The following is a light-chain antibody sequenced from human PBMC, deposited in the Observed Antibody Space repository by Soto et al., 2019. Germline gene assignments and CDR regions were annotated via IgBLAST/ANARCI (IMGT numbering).Light chain of an antibody. CDR3: QQRFSLPYT. V-gene: IGKV1-39*01. CDR2: VAF. CDR1: QTIDNN. Sequence: DIQMTQSPSSLSASVGDRVTITCRASQTIDNNLNWYQQKPGKAPRLLIYVAFSLQNGVPSRFSGSGSGTDFTLTISSLQPDDFATYFCQQRFSLPYTFGQGTMLEIK. J-gene: IGKJ2*01.